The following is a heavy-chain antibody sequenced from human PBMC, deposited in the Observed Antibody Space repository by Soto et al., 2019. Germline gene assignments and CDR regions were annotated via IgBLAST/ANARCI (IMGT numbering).Heavy chain of an antibody. CDR1: GGSISSSNW. V-gene: IGHV4-4*02. Sequence: QVQLQESGPGLVKPSGTLSLTCAVSGGSISSSNWWSWVRQPPGKGLEWIGEIYHSGSTNYNPSLKSRVTLSGNKYKNQFSLKLSSVTAADTAVYYCARGWGYLLPGWFDPWGQGTLVTVSS. CDR2: IYHSGST. J-gene: IGHJ5*02. CDR3: ARGWGYLLPGWFDP. D-gene: IGHD3-22*01.